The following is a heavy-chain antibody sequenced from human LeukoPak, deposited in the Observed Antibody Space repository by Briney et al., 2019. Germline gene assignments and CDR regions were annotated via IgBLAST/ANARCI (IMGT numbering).Heavy chain of an antibody. CDR2: ISGSGGTT. CDR1: GFTFSSYG. J-gene: IGHJ4*02. Sequence: GGSLRLSCAASGFTFSSYGMHWVRQAPGKGLEWVSAISGSGGTTYYADSVKGRFTISRDNSKNTLYLQMNSLRAEDTAVYYCATEPPTYGRFDYWGQGTLVTVSS. V-gene: IGHV3-23*01. CDR3: ATEPPTYGRFDY. D-gene: IGHD4-17*01.